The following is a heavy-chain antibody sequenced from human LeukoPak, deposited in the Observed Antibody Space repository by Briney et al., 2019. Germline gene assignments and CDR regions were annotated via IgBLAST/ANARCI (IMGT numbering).Heavy chain of an antibody. CDR1: GFTVSSNY. J-gene: IGHJ4*02. Sequence: GGSLRLSCAASGFTVSSNYMSWVRQAPGKGLEWVXVIYSGGSTYYADSVKGRFTISRDNSKNTLYLQMNSLRAEDTAVYYCAKDVAQWLPRSGFDYWGQGTLVTVSS. CDR3: AKDVAQWLPRSGFDY. CDR2: IYSGGST. V-gene: IGHV3-53*01. D-gene: IGHD6-19*01.